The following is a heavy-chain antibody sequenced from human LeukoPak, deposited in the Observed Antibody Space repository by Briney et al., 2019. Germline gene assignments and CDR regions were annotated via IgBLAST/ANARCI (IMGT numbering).Heavy chain of an antibody. D-gene: IGHD4-17*01. CDR1: GFTFNNYA. J-gene: IGHJ4*02. V-gene: IGHV3-23*01. CDR2: ITTSGGAS. Sequence: GGSLRLSCAASGFTFNNYAMSWVRQAPGKGLEWVSFITTSGGASYYADSVKGRFTVSRDNSKNTLFLQMSGLRAEDTAVYYCAKGTAVTTFFDSWGQGALVAVSS. CDR3: AKGTAVTTFFDS.